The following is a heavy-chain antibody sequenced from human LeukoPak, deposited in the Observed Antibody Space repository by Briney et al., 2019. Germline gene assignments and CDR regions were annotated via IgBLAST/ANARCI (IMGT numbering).Heavy chain of an antibody. CDR1: GGSISSYY. V-gene: IGHV4-59*08. Sequence: SETLSLTCTVPGGSISSYYWSWIRQPPGKGLEWIGCIYYRGSTNYNPSLKSRVTISVDTSKNQFSLKLSSVTAADTAVYYCARQITGAFDIWGQGTMLTVSS. CDR3: ARQITGAFDI. CDR2: IYYRGST. D-gene: IGHD3-16*01. J-gene: IGHJ3*02.